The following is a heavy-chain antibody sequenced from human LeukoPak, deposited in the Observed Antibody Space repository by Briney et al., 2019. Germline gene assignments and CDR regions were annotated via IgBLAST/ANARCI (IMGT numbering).Heavy chain of an antibody. CDR3: ARRVGYCSSTSCYAYFDL. J-gene: IGHJ4*02. CDR1: GYSFASYW. CDR2: IYPGDSDT. V-gene: IGHV5-51*01. Sequence: GESLKISCKGSGYSFASYWIGWVRQMPGKGLEWMGIIYPGDSDTRYSPSFQGQVTISADKSISTAYLQWSSLKASDTAMYYCARRVGYCSSTSCYAYFDLWGQGTLVTVSS. D-gene: IGHD2-2*01.